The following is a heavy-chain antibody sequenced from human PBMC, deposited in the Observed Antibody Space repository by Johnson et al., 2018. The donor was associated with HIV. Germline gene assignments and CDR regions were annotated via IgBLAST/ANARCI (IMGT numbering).Heavy chain of an antibody. CDR3: AREGAWEVRPGAFDI. CDR2: ISWNSGSI. V-gene: IGHV3-9*01. D-gene: IGHD1-26*01. Sequence: VQLVESGGGVVRPGGSLRLSCAASGFTFDDYAMHWVRQAPGKGLEWVSGISWNSGSIGYADSVRGRFTISRDNSKNTLYLQMNSLRAEDTAVYHCAREGAWEVRPGAFDIWGQGTTVTVSS. J-gene: IGHJ3*02. CDR1: GFTFDDYA.